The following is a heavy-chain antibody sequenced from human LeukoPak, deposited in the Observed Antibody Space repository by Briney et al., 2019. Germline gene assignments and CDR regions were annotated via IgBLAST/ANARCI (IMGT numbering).Heavy chain of an antibody. V-gene: IGHV3-74*01. CDR2: INTDGSRI. J-gene: IGHJ5*02. CDR1: GSTFSNYW. Sequence: GGSLRLSCAASGSTFSNYWMHWVRQAPGKGLVWVSRINTDGSRITYADSVKGRFTISRDNAMNTVYLQMNSLRAEDTAVYYCARVLSGSWDWFDPWGQGTLVTVSS. CDR3: ARVLSGSWDWFDP. D-gene: IGHD3-22*01.